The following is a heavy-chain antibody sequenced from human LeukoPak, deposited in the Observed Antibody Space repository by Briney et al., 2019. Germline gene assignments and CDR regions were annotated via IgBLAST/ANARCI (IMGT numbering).Heavy chain of an antibody. V-gene: IGHV1-2*02. Sequence: ASVKVSCKASGYTFTGYYMHWVRQAPGQGLEWMGWINPNSGGTNYAQKFQGRVTMARDTSISTAYMELSRLRSDDTAVYYCATAQADSGGYHQDYMDVWGKGTTVTISS. D-gene: IGHD3-22*01. CDR1: GYTFTGYY. J-gene: IGHJ6*03. CDR2: INPNSGGT. CDR3: ATAQADSGGYHQDYMDV.